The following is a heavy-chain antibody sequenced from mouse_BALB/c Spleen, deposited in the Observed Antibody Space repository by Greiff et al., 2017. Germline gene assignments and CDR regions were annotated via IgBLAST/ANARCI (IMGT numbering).Heavy chain of an antibody. D-gene: IGHD2-4*01. J-gene: IGHJ3*01. CDR3: AREEITSWFAY. Sequence: VQLQQPGAELVKPGASVKLSCKASGYTFTSYWMHWVKQRPGQGLEWIGEINPSNGRTNYNEKFKSKATLTVDKSSSTAYMQLSSLTSEDSAVYYCAREEITSWFAYWGQGTLVTVSA. CDR2: INPSNGRT. CDR1: GYTFTSYW. V-gene: IGHV1S81*02.